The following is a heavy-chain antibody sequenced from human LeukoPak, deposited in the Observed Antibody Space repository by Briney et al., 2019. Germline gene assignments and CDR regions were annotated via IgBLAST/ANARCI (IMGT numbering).Heavy chain of an antibody. D-gene: IGHD3-22*01. CDR3: AKDPPYYYDSSGSYFDY. CDR1: GFTFSSYA. Sequence: GSLRLSCAASGFTFSSYAMSWVRQAPGKGLEWVSAISGSGGSTYYADSVKGRFTISRDNSKNTLYLQMNSLRAEDTAVYYCAKDPPYYYDSSGSYFDYWGQGTLVTVSS. V-gene: IGHV3-23*01. CDR2: ISGSGGST. J-gene: IGHJ4*02.